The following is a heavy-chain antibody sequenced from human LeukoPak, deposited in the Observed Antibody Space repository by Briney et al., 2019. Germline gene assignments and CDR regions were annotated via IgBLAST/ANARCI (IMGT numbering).Heavy chain of an antibody. V-gene: IGHV4-59*01. CDR1: GDSISSYY. CDR3: ARGYCSGGSCYPTGNWFDP. CDR2: IYYSGST. J-gene: IGHJ5*02. D-gene: IGHD2-15*01. Sequence: SETLSLTCTVSGDSISSYYWSWIRQPPGKGLEWIGYIYYSGSTNYNPSLKSRVTISEDTSKNQFSLKLSSVTAADTAVYYCARGYCSGGSCYPTGNWFDPWGQGTLVAVSS.